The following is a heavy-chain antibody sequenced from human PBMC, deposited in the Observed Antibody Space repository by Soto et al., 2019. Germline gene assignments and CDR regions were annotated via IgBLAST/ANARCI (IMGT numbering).Heavy chain of an antibody. D-gene: IGHD6-13*01. CDR2: IYYSGST. V-gene: IGHV4-31*03. CDR1: GGSISSGGYY. CDR3: SSAPAQLYSSSWYYFDY. Sequence: SETLSLTCTVSGGSISSGGYYWSWIRQHPGKGLEWIGYIYYSGSTYYKPSLKSRVTISVDTSKNQFSLKLSSVTAADTAVYYCSSAPAQLYSSSWYYFDYWGQGTLVTVSS. J-gene: IGHJ4*02.